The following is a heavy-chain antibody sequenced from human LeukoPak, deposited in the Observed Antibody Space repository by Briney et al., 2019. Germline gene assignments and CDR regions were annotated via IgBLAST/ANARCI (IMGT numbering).Heavy chain of an antibody. Sequence: SETLSLTCTVSGGSNSDYYWNWIRQPPGKGLEWIGYIYYSGSTTYNPSLKSRVTMSVDTAKNQFSLKLRSVTAADTAVYYCARGDFCSKSNCYLRPMDVWGKGTTVTVSS. V-gene: IGHV4-59*01. J-gene: IGHJ6*03. CDR1: GGSNSDYY. CDR3: ARGDFCSKSNCYLRPMDV. D-gene: IGHD3-3*01. CDR2: IYYSGST.